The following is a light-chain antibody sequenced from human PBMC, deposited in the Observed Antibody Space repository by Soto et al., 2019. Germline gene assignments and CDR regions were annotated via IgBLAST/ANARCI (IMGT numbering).Light chain of an antibody. V-gene: IGKV4-1*01. J-gene: IGKJ1*01. CDR1: QSVLNSSNNKNY. CDR2: WAS. Sequence: DIVMTQSPDSLAVSLGERATINCKSRQSVLNSSNNKNYLNWYQQKPGQPPKLLISWASTRESGVPARFSGSGSGTDFTLTTSSLQAEDVAVYYCHQYYVAPWTFGQGTKVEIK. CDR3: HQYYVAPWT.